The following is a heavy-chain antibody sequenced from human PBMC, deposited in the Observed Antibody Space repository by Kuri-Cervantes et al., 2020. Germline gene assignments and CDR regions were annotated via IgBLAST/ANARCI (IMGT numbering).Heavy chain of an antibody. CDR1: QYTFTSYD. Sequence: ASVKVSCKGSQYTFTSYDINWVRQATGQGLEWMGWMNPDSGNTGYAQKFQGRVTMTRNTSITTAYMELSSLTSEETAVYYCARDGVVVISSSSYWYFDLWGRGTLVTVSS. CDR3: ARDGVVVISSSSYWYFDL. J-gene: IGHJ2*01. V-gene: IGHV1-8*01. CDR2: MNPDSGNT. D-gene: IGHD3-22*01.